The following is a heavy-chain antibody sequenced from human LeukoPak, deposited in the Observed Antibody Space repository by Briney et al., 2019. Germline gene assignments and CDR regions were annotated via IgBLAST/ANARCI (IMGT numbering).Heavy chain of an antibody. CDR2: INPNSGGT. V-gene: IGHV1-2*02. CDR3: ARLQYSSSCYAY. CDR1: GYTFTSYG. D-gene: IGHD6-13*01. Sequence: GASVKVSCKASGYTFTSYGLNWVRQAPGQGLEWMGWINPNSGGTNYAQKFQGRVTMTRDTSISTAYLQWRSLKASDTAMYYCARLQYSSSCYAYWGQGTLVTVSS. J-gene: IGHJ4*02.